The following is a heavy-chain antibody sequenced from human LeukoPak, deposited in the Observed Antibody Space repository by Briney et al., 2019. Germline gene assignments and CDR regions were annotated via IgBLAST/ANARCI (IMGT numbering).Heavy chain of an antibody. CDR3: ARSYYDVLTGNYMWLAP. CDR2: IDVKSGDT. CDR1: GYTFTDYY. J-gene: IGHJ5*02. V-gene: IGHV1-2*02. Sequence: ASVKVSCKASGYTFTDYYIHWVRQAPGQGLEWTGWIDVKSGDTFYAQMFQGRVTLTGDTSINTAYMELSRLRSDDTAVFYCARSYYDVLTGNYMWLAPWGQGTLVTVSS. D-gene: IGHD3-9*01.